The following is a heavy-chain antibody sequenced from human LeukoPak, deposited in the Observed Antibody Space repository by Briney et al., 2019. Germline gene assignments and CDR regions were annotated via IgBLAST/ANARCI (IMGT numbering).Heavy chain of an antibody. CDR1: GFTLNTYS. V-gene: IGHV3-21*01. D-gene: IGHD5-12*01. CDR3: ARDKIQWLRYSYFDY. Sequence: GGSLRLSCAASGFTLNTYSMYWVRQAPGKGLQWVSSISRSTGYIYYADSVRGRFTISRDDAKNTLYLQMNSLRADDTAVYFCARDKIQWLRYSYFDYWGQGVLVTVSS. J-gene: IGHJ4*02. CDR2: ISRSTGYI.